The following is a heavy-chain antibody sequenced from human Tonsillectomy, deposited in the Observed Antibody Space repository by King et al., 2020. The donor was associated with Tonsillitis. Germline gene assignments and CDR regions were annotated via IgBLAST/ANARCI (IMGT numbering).Heavy chain of an antibody. D-gene: IGHD4/OR15-4a*01. Sequence: LQESGPGLVKPSETLSLTCTVSGGSICSYYWSWIRQPPGEGLEWIGDFYYSGSTNYNDSLTSRVTLSVDPSKNQFSLKLSSVTAADTAVYYCARVSMTITSGYYYYYMDVWGKGTTVTVSS. V-gene: IGHV4-59*01. CDR1: GGSICSYY. CDR3: ARVSMTITSGYYYYYMDV. CDR2: FYYSGST. J-gene: IGHJ6*03.